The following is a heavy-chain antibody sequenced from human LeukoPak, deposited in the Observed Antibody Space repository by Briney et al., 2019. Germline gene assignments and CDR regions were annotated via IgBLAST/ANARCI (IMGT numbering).Heavy chain of an antibody. V-gene: IGHV1-2*02. J-gene: IGHJ6*02. CDR2: INPNSGGT. CDR1: GYTFTGYY. Sequence: ASVKVSCKASGYTFTGYYMHWVRQAPGQGLEWMGWINPNSGGTNYAQKFQGRVTMTRDTSISTAYMELSRLRSDDTAVYYCAKYINGYYYHGMDVWGQGTTVTVSS. D-gene: IGHD2-8*01. CDR3: AKYINGYYYHGMDV.